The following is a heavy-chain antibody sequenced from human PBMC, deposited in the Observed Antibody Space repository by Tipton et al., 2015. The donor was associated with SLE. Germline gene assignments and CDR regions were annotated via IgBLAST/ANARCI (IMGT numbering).Heavy chain of an antibody. CDR2: MYPGGPET. CDR1: GYSFTSYW. V-gene: IGHV5-51*01. CDR3: ARQGPEDVDL. J-gene: IGHJ2*01. Sequence: VQLVQSGAEVKKPGESLKISCKGSGYSFTSYWIGWVRQMPGRGLEGMASMYPGGPETRYRPSFQGQVTISADKSISTVYLQWSRLKASDTAMYYCARQGPEDVDLWGRGTLVTVSS.